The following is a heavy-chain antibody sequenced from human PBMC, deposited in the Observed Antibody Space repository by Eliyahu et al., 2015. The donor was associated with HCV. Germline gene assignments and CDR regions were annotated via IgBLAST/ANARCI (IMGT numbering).Heavy chain of an antibody. CDR1: GGSISSGGYY. CDR3: ARDLGMVRGVLGSYYYYGMDV. D-gene: IGHD3-10*01. V-gene: IGHV4-31*03. Sequence: QVQLQESGPGLVKPSQTLSLTCTVSGGSISSGGYYWSWIRQHPGKGLGWIGYIYYSGSTYYNPSLKSRVTISVDTSKNQFSLKLSSVTAADTAVYYCARDLGMVRGVLGSYYYYGMDVWGQGTTVTVSS. J-gene: IGHJ6*02. CDR2: IYYSGST.